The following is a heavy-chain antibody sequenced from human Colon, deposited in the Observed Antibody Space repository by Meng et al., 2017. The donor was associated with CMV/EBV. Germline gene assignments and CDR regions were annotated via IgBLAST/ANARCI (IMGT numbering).Heavy chain of an antibody. CDR1: GFSLSTIGMG. J-gene: IGHJ4*02. CDR3: ARRPYGSGSYFFDY. V-gene: IGHV2-5*02. Sequence: IPLKESCPTLVKPTQTLTLPCTFSGFSLSTIGMGVGWIRQPPGKALEWLGVIYWDDDKRYSPSLKSRLTITKDTSKNQVVLTMTNLDPLDTATYYCARRPYGSGSYFFDYWGQGTLVTVSS. CDR2: IYWDDDK. D-gene: IGHD3-10*01.